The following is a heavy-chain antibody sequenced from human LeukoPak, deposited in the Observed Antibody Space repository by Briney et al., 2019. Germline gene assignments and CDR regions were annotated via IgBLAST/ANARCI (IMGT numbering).Heavy chain of an antibody. CDR2: ISSSGTFI. CDR1: GFTFRSYS. Sequence: GGSLRLSCEAFGFTFRSYSMNWVRQAPGKGLEWVSGISSSGTFIYYADSMKGRFTISRDNARNSLYLQMNSLRVEDTAVYYCATWSLDTSGSNWYFDLWGRGTLVTVSS. J-gene: IGHJ2*01. CDR3: ATWSLDTSGSNWYFDL. V-gene: IGHV3-21*01. D-gene: IGHD3-22*01.